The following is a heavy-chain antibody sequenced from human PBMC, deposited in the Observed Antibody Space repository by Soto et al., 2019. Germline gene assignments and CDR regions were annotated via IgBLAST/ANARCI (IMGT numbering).Heavy chain of an antibody. CDR1: GGSISSYY. CDR2: IYYTGST. V-gene: IGHV4-59*01. J-gene: IGHJ3*02. Sequence: PSETLSLTCTVSGGSISSYYWSWIRQPPGKGLEWIGYIYYTGSTNYNSSLKSRVTISVDTSKNQFSLKLNSVTAADTAVYYCARVWTTNHDAFDIWGQGTMVTVSS. CDR3: ARVWTTNHDAFDI. D-gene: IGHD2-8*01.